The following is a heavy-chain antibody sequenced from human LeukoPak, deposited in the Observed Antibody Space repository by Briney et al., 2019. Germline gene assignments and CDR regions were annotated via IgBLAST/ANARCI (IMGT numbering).Heavy chain of an antibody. V-gene: IGHV4-38-2*02. D-gene: IGHD5-12*01. CDR2: IHHSGRT. CDR3: ARGGGGYSYGATHDP. J-gene: IGHJ5*02. Sequence: SETLSLTCTVSGYSISSDYYWGWIRQPPGKGLEWIGSIHHSGRTYYNPSLKSRVTISVDTSKNQFSLKLSSVTAADTAVYYCARGGGGYSYGATHDPWGQGTLVTVSS. CDR1: GYSISSDYY.